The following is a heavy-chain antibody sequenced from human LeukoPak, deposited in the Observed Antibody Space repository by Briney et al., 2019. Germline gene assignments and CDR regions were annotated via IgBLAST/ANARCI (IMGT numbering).Heavy chain of an antibody. CDR3: ARDPGDPAAFDI. J-gene: IGHJ3*02. CDR2: IYYSGST. Sequence: SETLSLTCTVSGGSISSSSYYWGWIRQPPGKGLEWIGSIYYSGSTYYNPSLKSRVTISVDTSKNQFSLKLSSVTAADTAVYYCARDPGDPAAFDIWGQGTMVTVSS. D-gene: IGHD2-21*02. V-gene: IGHV4-39*07. CDR1: GGSISSSSYY.